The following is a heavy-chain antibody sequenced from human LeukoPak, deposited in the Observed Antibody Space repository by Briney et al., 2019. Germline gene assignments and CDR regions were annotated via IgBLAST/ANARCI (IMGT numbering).Heavy chain of an antibody. CDR2: INPHSGGT. D-gene: IGHD5-18*01. CDR1: GYTFTGYY. V-gene: IGHV1-2*02. Sequence: ASVKVSCKAYGYTFTGYYIHWVRQAPGQGLEWMGWINPHSGGTNYAQKFQGRVTMTRDTSINTAYMELSRLRSHDTAVYFCSRGADGYSYGFDYWGQGTLVTVSS. J-gene: IGHJ4*02. CDR3: SRGADGYSYGFDY.